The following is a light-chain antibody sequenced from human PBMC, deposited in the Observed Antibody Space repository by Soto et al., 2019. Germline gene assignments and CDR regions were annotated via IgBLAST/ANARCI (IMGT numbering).Light chain of an antibody. CDR2: RNN. CDR1: SSNIGSNY. V-gene: IGLV1-47*01. J-gene: IGLJ2*01. Sequence: QLVLTQPPSASGTPGQRVTISCSGSSSNIGSNYVYWYQQLPGTAPKLLIYRNNQRPSGVPDRFSGSKSGTSASLAISGLRSEDEADYYCAAWDDSLSDVFGGGTKVTVL. CDR3: AAWDDSLSDV.